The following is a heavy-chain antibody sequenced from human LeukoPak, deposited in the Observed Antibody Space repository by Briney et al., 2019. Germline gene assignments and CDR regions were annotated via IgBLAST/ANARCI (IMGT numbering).Heavy chain of an antibody. CDR1: GFTFSSYG. CDR2: IKQDGSEK. V-gene: IGHV3-7*03. J-gene: IGHJ4*02. CDR3: ARVSGWKVYYFDY. D-gene: IGHD6-19*01. Sequence: GGSLRLSCAASGFTFSSYGMHWVRQAPGKGLEWVANIKQDGSEKYYVDSVKGRFTISRDNAKNSLYLQMNSLRAEDTAVYYCARVSGWKVYYFDYWGQGTLVTVSS.